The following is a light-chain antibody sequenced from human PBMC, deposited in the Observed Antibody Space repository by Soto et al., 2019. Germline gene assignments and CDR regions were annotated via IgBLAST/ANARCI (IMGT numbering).Light chain of an antibody. CDR3: QQYNSYPWT. CDR2: DAS. J-gene: IGKJ1*01. V-gene: IGKV1-5*01. Sequence: DITMTQSPSTLSASVGDRVTITCRASQSISSWLAWYQQKPGKAPKLLIYDASSLESGVPSRFSGSGSGTEFPLTISSLQPDDFATYYCQQYNSYPWTFGQGTKVEIK. CDR1: QSISSW.